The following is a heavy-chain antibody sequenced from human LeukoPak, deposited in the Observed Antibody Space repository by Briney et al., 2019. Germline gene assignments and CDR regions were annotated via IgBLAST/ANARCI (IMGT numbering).Heavy chain of an antibody. J-gene: IGHJ6*03. CDR2: IYYSGST. Sequence: PSETLSLTCTVSGGSISSYYWSWIRQPPGKGLEWIGYIYYSGSTNYNPSLKSRVTISVDTSKNQFSLKLSSVTAADTAVYYCARALGDTIFWAGSDPPGYYYYMDVWGKGTTVTISS. CDR3: ARALGDTIFWAGSDPPGYYYYMDV. V-gene: IGHV4-59*01. CDR1: GGSISSYY. D-gene: IGHD3-9*01.